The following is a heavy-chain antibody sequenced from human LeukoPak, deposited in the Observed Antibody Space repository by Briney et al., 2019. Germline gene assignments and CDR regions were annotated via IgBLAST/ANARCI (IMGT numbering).Heavy chain of an antibody. CDR3: ARDPPAVSINTYA. D-gene: IGHD2-8*01. V-gene: IGHV3-66*01. Sequence: GGSLRLSCAASGFTVGNNYMNWVRQAPGKGLEWVSLVFSHGETSYADSVKGRFTISRDNSKNTLYLQMNGLRVEDTAVYYCARDPPAVSINTYAWGQGTLVTVSS. J-gene: IGHJ4*02. CDR2: VFSHGET. CDR1: GFTVGNNY.